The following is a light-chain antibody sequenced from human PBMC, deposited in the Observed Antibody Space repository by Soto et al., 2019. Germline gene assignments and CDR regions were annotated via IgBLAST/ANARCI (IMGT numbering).Light chain of an antibody. J-gene: IGKJ4*01. CDR2: KAS. CDR3: QQYNDYSPLT. CDR1: QSISTW. Sequence: DTQMTQSPSTLSASVGDRVTITCRASQSISTWLAWYQQKPGKAPKLLIYKASSLEGGVPSRFSGSGSGTECTLTISSLQPDDFATYYCQQYNDYSPLTFGGGTKVEIK. V-gene: IGKV1-5*03.